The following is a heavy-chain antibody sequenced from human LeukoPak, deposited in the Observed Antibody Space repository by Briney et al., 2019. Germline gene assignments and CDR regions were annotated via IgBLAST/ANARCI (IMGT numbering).Heavy chain of an antibody. V-gene: IGHV1-69*06. CDR3: ARGPVVAATSEYFQH. J-gene: IGHJ1*01. D-gene: IGHD2-15*01. CDR1: GGTFSGYA. CDR2: IIPIFGTA. Sequence: SVKVSCKASGGTFSGYAISWVRQAPGQGLEWMGGIIPIFGTANYAQKFQGRVTITADKSTSTAYMELSSLRSEDTAVYYCARGPVVAATSEYFQHWGQGTLVTVSS.